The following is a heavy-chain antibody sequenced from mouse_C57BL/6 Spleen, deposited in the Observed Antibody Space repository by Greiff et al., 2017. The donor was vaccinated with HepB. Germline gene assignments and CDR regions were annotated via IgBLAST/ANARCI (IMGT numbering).Heavy chain of an antibody. D-gene: IGHD2-5*01. J-gene: IGHJ4*01. CDR3: ASPYYSNYSYAMDY. V-gene: IGHV1-80*01. CDR1: GYAFSSYW. Sequence: QVQLKQSGAELVKPGASVKISCKASGYAFSSYWMNWVKQRPGKGLEWIGQIYPGDGDTNYNGKFKGKATLTADKSSSTAYMQLSSLTSEDSAVYFCASPYYSNYSYAMDYWGQGTSVTVSS. CDR2: IYPGDGDT.